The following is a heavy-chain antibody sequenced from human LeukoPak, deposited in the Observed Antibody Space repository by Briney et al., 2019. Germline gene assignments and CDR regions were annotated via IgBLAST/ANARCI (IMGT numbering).Heavy chain of an antibody. J-gene: IGHJ4*02. V-gene: IGHV4-39*01. CDR2: IYYSGST. CDR3: ARRGVGATEPFDY. CDR1: GGSISSSRYY. D-gene: IGHD1-26*01. Sequence: PSETLSLTCTVSGGSISSSRYYWGWLRQPPGKGLEWIGSIYYSGSTYYNPSLKSRVTISVDTSKNQFSLKLSSVTAADTAVYYCARRGVGATEPFDYWGQGTLVTVSS.